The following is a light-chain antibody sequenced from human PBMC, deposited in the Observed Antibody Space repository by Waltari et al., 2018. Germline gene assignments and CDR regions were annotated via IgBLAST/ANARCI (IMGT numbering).Light chain of an antibody. J-gene: IGLJ2*01. CDR1: SSDVGGYKH. CDR3: NSFTLGTALLV. Sequence: QSALTQPASVSGSPGQSITISCTGNSSDVGGYKHVSWYQQHPGKAPKLIIYDVNNRPSGVSNRFSGSKSANTASLTISGLQAEDEADYYCNSFTLGTALLVFGGGTKLTVL. CDR2: DVN. V-gene: IGLV2-14*03.